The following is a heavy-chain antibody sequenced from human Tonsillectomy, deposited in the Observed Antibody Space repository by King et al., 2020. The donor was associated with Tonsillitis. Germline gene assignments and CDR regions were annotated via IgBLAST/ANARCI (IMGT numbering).Heavy chain of an antibody. V-gene: IGHV3-11*01. D-gene: IGHD3-9*01. CDR1: GLPFSDYY. CDR2: INGGDSAI. CDR3: ARGYYDILTGWYASMDV. Sequence: VQLVESGGGLVKPGGSLRLPCAASGLPFSDYYLSWIRQAPGKGLEWVSSINGGDSAIYYADSVKGRFTVSRDNAKNSLYLQMNSLKAEDTAVYYCARGYYDILTGWYASMDVWGKGTTVTVSS. J-gene: IGHJ6*03.